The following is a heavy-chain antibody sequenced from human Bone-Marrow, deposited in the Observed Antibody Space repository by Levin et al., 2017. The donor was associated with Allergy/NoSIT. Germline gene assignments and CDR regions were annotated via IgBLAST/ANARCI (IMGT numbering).Heavy chain of an antibody. Sequence: SCAASGFTFDDYAMHWVRQAPGKGLEWVSGISWNSGSIGYADSVKGRFTISRDNAKNSLYLQMNSLRAEDTALYYCAKSKGWLLKSDYFDYWGEGTLVTVSS. CDR3: AKSKGWLLKSDYFDY. CDR2: ISWNSGSI. J-gene: IGHJ4*02. V-gene: IGHV3-9*01. CDR1: GFTFDDYA. D-gene: IGHD5-12*01.